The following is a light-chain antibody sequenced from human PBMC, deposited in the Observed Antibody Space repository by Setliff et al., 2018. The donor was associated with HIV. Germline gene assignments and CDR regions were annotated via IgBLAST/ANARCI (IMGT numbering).Light chain of an antibody. CDR2: DVA. Sequence: QSALTQPASVSGSPGQSITISCTGTSGDVGGYNYVSWYQQHPGKAPRLMIYDVAYRPSGVSNRFSGSESGNTASLTISGLQAEDEADYYCSSYVAGGSLDVFGTGTKVTGL. CDR1: SGDVGGYNY. CDR3: SSYVAGGSLDV. J-gene: IGLJ1*01. V-gene: IGLV2-14*03.